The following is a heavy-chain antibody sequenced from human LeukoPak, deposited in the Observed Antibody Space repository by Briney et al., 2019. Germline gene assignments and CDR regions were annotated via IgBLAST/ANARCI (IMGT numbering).Heavy chain of an antibody. CDR3: ATGKTPDY. CDR1: GYTFTSYA. J-gene: IGHJ4*02. D-gene: IGHD2-15*01. Sequence: ASVKVSCKASGYTFTSYAMHWVRQAPGQRLEWMGWINAGNGNTKYSQKFQGRVTMTEDTSTDTAYMELSSLRSEDTAVYYCATGKTPDYWGQGTLVTVSS. V-gene: IGHV1-3*01. CDR2: INAGNGNT.